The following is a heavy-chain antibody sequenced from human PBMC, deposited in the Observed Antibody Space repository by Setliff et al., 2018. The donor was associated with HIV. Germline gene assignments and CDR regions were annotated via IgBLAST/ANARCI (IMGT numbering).Heavy chain of an antibody. CDR2: TYYRSKWSN. D-gene: IGHD3-16*01. V-gene: IGHV6-1*01. CDR3: ARGGDWDYNYYMDV. Sequence: PSQTLSLTCVISGDSVSSNTAAWNWIRQSPSRGLEWLGRTYYRSKWSNDYAVSVKSRITINPDTSKNQLSLQLNSVTPEDTAVYFCARGGDWDYNYYMDVWDKGTTVTVSS. J-gene: IGHJ6*03. CDR1: GDSVSSNTAA.